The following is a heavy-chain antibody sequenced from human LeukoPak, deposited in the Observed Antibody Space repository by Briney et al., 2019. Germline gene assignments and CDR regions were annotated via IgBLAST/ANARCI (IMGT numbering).Heavy chain of an antibody. CDR3: ARDWWAGT. CDR2: ISVYNGNT. CDR1: GYTFTNYG. D-gene: IGHD2-15*01. Sequence: ASVKVSCKASGYTFTNYGINWVRHAHGQGLEWIGRISVYNGNTNYAQKFQGRVTMTTDTSTTTAYMELRSLTSDDTAIYYCARDWWAGTWGQGTLVTVSS. J-gene: IGHJ5*02. V-gene: IGHV1-18*01.